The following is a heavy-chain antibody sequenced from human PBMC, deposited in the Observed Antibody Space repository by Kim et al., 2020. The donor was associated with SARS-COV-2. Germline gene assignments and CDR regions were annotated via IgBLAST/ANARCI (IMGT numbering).Heavy chain of an antibody. CDR3: ARDNGEIGNQWLVLFQH. Sequence: SVKVSCKASGGTFSSYAISWVRQAPGQGLEWMGGIIPIFGTANYAQKFQGRVTITADESTSTAYMELSSLRSEDTAVYYCARDNGEIGNQWLVLFQHWGQGTLVTVSS. V-gene: IGHV1-69*13. CDR2: IIPIFGTA. CDR1: GGTFSSYA. D-gene: IGHD6-19*01. J-gene: IGHJ1*01.